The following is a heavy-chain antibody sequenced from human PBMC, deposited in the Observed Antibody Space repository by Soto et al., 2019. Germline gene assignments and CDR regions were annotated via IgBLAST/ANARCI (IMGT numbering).Heavy chain of an antibody. J-gene: IGHJ4*02. CDR3: ARGRDGLSFDY. Sequence: EASVKVSWKAAGYAFTIYDINWVRQATGQGLEWMGWMNPNSGNTGYAQKFQGRVTMTRNTSISTAYMELSSLRSEDTAVYYCARGRDGLSFDYWGQGTLVTVSS. CDR2: MNPNSGNT. D-gene: IGHD2-21*02. CDR1: GYAFTIYD. V-gene: IGHV1-8*01.